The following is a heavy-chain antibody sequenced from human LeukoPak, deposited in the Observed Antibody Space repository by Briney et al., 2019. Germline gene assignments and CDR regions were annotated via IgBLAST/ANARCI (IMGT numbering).Heavy chain of an antibody. CDR2: IYYSGST. CDR3: ARDRAWLLLDY. Sequence: SETLSLTCTVSGGSISSYYWSWIRQPPGKGLEWIGYIYYSGSTNYNPSLKSRVTISVDTSKNQFSLKLSSVTAADTAVYYCARDRAWLLLDYWGQGTLVTVSS. J-gene: IGHJ4*02. D-gene: IGHD3-22*01. CDR1: GGSISSYY. V-gene: IGHV4-59*01.